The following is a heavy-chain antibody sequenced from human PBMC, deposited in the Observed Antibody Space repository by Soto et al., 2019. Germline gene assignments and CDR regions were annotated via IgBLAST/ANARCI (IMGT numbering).Heavy chain of an antibody. D-gene: IGHD6-6*01. CDR2: ITSSDYI. J-gene: IGHJ5*02. V-gene: IGHV3-21*01. CDR3: ARETEYSNGWTNWFDP. Sequence: PGGSRRLSCAASGFTFSTYTMNWVRQAPGKGLEWVSSITSSDYISYADSVKGRLTISRDNAKNSLFLQMNSLRADDTAVYYCARETEYSNGWTNWFDPWGQGTLVTVSS. CDR1: GFTFSTYT.